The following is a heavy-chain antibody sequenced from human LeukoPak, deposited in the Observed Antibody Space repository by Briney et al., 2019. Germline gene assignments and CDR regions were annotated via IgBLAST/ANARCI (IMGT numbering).Heavy chain of an antibody. CDR3: ARRTGSAIDY. Sequence: PGGSLRHSCAASGFSVSDKYMNWVRQAPGKGLEWVSVIYSAGSTYYADSVKGRFTISRDNSENTPYLQMNSLRVEDTAVYYCARRTGSAIDYWGQGTLVTVSS. CDR1: GFSVSDKY. D-gene: IGHD1-26*01. J-gene: IGHJ4*02. CDR2: IYSAGST. V-gene: IGHV3-66*01.